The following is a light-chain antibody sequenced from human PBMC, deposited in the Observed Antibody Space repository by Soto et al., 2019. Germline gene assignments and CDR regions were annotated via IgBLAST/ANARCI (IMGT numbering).Light chain of an antibody. Sequence: EIVMTQSPATLSVSPGDRATLSCRASQSVSSNLAWYQQKPGHGPKLLIYGASSRATGIPAGCSGSGSGKKYTFTIISLLSEEFEVFYCQHYSTWLLTFGQGTKVEIK. CDR3: QHYSTWLLT. CDR2: GAS. CDR1: QSVSSN. J-gene: IGKJ1*01. V-gene: IGKV3-15*01.